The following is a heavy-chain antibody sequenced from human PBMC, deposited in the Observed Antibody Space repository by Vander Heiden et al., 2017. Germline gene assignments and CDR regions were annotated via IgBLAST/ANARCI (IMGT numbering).Heavy chain of an antibody. J-gene: IGHJ4*02. CDR2: INHFGST. D-gene: IGHD6-13*01. Sequence: QVQLQQWGAGLLTPSETLSPTCAVYGGSFSGYYWSWIRQPPGKGLEWIGEINHFGSTNYNPSLKSRVTISVDTSKNQFSLKLSSVTAADAAVYYCVGSSWVGLDFWGQGTLLTVSS. V-gene: IGHV4-34*01. CDR3: VGSSWVGLDF. CDR1: GGSFSGYY.